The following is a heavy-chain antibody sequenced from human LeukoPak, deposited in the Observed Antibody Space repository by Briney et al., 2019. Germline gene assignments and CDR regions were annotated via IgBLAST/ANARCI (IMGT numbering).Heavy chain of an antibody. D-gene: IGHD2-2*02. CDR1: GFTFSSYG. CDR2: IWYDGSNK. Sequence: PGGSLRLSCAASGFTFSSYGMHWVRQAPGKGLEWVAVIWYDGSNKYYADSVKGRFTISRDNSKNTLYLQMNSLRAEDTAVYYCARDSQYQLLYWFDYRGQGTLATVSS. CDR3: ARDSQYQLLYWFDY. V-gene: IGHV3-33*01. J-gene: IGHJ4*02.